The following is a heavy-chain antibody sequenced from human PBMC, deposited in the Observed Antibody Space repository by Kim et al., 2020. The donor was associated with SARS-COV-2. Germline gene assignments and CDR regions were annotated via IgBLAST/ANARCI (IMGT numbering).Heavy chain of an antibody. CDR2: ISSSSSTI. V-gene: IGHV3-48*02. D-gene: IGHD3-22*01. CDR3: ARDANTEYYYDSSGYYPLPSSGMDV. CDR1: GFTFSSYS. Sequence: GGSLRLSCAASGFTFSSYSMNWVRQAPGKGLEWVSYISSSSSTIYYADSVKGRFTISRDNAKNSLYLQMNSLRDEDTAVYYCARDANTEYYYDSSGYYPLPSSGMDVWGQGTTVTVSS. J-gene: IGHJ6*02.